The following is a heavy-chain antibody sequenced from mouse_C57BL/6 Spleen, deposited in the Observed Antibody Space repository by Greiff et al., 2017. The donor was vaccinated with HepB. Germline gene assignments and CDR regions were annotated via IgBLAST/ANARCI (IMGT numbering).Heavy chain of an antibody. CDR1: GFTFSDFY. J-gene: IGHJ3*01. CDR2: SRNKANDYTT. V-gene: IGHV7-1*01. CDR3: ARDAELGPFAY. Sequence: EVKLMESGGGLVQSGRSLRLSCATSGFTFSDFYMEWVRQAPGKGLEWIAASRNKANDYTTEYSASVKGRFIVSRDTSQSILYLQMNALRAEDTAIYYCARDAELGPFAYWGQGTLVTVSA. D-gene: IGHD4-1*01.